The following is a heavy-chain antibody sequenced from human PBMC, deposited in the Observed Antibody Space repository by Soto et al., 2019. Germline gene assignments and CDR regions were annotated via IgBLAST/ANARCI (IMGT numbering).Heavy chain of an antibody. V-gene: IGHV3-74*01. J-gene: IGHJ3*01. CDR1: GFTFSYYW. CDR3: ARGDRGAFDL. Sequence: EVQLVESGGGLVQPGVSLRLSCAASGFTFSYYWMHWVRQAPGKGLVWVSRIHSDGSSTTYAESVKGRFTSSRENAKNTLYLQWNSLRAEETAVYYCARGDRGAFDLWGQGTVVTVSS. D-gene: IGHD1-26*01. CDR2: IHSDGSST.